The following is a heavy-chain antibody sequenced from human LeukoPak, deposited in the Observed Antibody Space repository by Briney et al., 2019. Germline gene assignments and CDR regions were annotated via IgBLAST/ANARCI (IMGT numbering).Heavy chain of an antibody. D-gene: IGHD1-26*01. CDR3: AYSGSYGHLGY. V-gene: IGHV4-39*01. CDR1: GGSISSNAYY. J-gene: IGHJ4*02. CDR2: IYSSVST. Sequence: PSETLSLTCTVSGGSISSNAYYWAWIRQPPGKGLEWIGSIYSSVSTYYNPSLKSRVTISVDTSKNQFPLRLSSVTAADTALYYCAYSGSYGHLGYWGQGIPVTVSS.